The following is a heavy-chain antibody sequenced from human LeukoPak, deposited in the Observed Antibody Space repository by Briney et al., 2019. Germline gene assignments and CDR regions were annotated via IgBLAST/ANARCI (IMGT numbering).Heavy chain of an antibody. Sequence: GGSLRLSCEAPGFTFSYHAMHWVRQAPGKGLEYVSAISANGGSTYYANSVKGRFTISRDNSKNMLYLQMDSLIPEDMGVYYCARRVADTDYLGMDVWGQGTTVTVSS. J-gene: IGHJ6*02. D-gene: IGHD4-11*01. CDR2: ISANGGST. CDR3: ARRVADTDYLGMDV. CDR1: GFTFSYHA. V-gene: IGHV3-64*01.